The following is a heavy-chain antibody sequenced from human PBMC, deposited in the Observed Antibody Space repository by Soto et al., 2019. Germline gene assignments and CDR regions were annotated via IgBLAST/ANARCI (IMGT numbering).Heavy chain of an antibody. CDR3: AREDGVWELGE. D-gene: IGHD1-26*01. Sequence: ASVKVSCKASGYTFTSYAMHWVRQAPGQRLEWMGWINAGNGNTKYSRKFQGRVTITRDTSASTAYMELSSLRSEDTAVYYCAREDGVWELGEWGQGTLVTVSS. CDR1: GYTFTSYA. CDR2: INAGNGNT. J-gene: IGHJ4*02. V-gene: IGHV1-3*01.